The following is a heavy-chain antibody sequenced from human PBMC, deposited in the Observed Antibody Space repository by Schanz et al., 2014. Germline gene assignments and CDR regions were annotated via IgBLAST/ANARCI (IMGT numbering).Heavy chain of an antibody. V-gene: IGHV1-46*03. CDR2: INPSGGST. CDR1: GYTFTTYY. D-gene: IGHD2-15*01. Sequence: QVQLVQSGAEVKKPGASMKVSCKASGYTFTTYYMLWVRQAPGQGLEWMGIINPSGGSTRYGQKFEGRSTVTADTATSAVCMELSDLRSDDTGAYCCGRGCSRKYIDFWGQGTLITVSS. J-gene: IGHJ4*02. CDR3: GRGCSRKYIDF.